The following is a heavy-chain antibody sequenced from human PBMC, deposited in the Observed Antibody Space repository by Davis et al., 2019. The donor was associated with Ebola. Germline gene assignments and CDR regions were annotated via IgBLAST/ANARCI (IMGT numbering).Heavy chain of an antibody. CDR3: ARDEEGTTMWVY. V-gene: IGHV4-59*01. CDR2: IHYGGST. D-gene: IGHD1-7*01. Sequence: GSLRLSCTVSGGSLRNYYWSWIRQPPGKGLEWIGYIHYGGSTDYNPSLKSRVTISIDTSNNQFSLRLNSVTAADTAVYYCARDEEGTTMWVYWGQGTLVTVSS. J-gene: IGHJ4*02. CDR1: GGSLRNYY.